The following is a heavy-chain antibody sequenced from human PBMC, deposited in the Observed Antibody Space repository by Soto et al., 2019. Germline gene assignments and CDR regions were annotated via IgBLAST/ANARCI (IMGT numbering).Heavy chain of an antibody. CDR3: TTWLTAHFDY. Sequence: GGSLRLSCAASGFTFSSYTLNWVRRAPGKGLEWVATSSDRRTGNTHYSDSVRGRFTLSRDYSRNILFLQMDSLRADDTALYYCTTWLTAHFDYWGRGTLVTVSS. J-gene: IGHJ4*02. CDR1: GFTFSSYT. V-gene: IGHV3-23*01. D-gene: IGHD2-21*02. CDR2: SSDRRTGNT.